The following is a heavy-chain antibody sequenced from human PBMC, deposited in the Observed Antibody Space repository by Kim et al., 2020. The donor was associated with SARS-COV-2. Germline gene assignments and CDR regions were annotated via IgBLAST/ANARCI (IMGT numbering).Heavy chain of an antibody. CDR3: AIDPVSGWYDY. D-gene: IGHD6-19*01. V-gene: IGHV3-48*02. J-gene: IGHJ4*02. Sequence: YYSNTGRGRITSARDNAKNSLYLQMNSLRDEDTAMYYCAIDPVSGWYDYWGQGTLVTVSS.